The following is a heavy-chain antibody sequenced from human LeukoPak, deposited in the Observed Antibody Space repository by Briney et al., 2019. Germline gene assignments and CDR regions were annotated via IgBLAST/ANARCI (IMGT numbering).Heavy chain of an antibody. CDR2: IYYSGTT. D-gene: IGHD1-26*01. V-gene: IGHV4-39*01. Sequence: TSETLSLTCTVSAGSISSSSHYWGWIRQPPGKGLEWIGSIYYSGTTYYNPSLKSRVTISVDTSNNQFSLRLSSLTAADTAVYYCARHQDGSSLFDYWGQGTLVTVSS. CDR3: ARHQDGSSLFDY. J-gene: IGHJ4*02. CDR1: AGSISSSSHY.